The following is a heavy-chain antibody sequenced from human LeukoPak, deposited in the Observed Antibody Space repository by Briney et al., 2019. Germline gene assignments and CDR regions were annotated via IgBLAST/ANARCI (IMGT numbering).Heavy chain of an antibody. CDR2: INPNSGGT. CDR1: VYTFTGYY. Sequence: ASVKVSCMASVYTFTGYYMHWVRQAPGQGLEGMGRINPNSGGTNYAQKFQGRVTMTRDTSISTAYMELSRLRSDDTALYYCARAGDWSWFDPWGQGTLVTVSS. V-gene: IGHV1-2*06. J-gene: IGHJ5*02. CDR3: ARAGDWSWFDP. D-gene: IGHD7-27*01.